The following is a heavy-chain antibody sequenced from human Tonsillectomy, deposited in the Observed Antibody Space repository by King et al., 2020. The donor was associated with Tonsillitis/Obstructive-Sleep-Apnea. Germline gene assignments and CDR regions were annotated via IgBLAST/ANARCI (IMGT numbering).Heavy chain of an antibody. CDR3: ARVGVEDSGYDPSYYYYYYMDV. D-gene: IGHD5-12*01. V-gene: IGHV1-69*01. J-gene: IGHJ6*03. Sequence: QLVQSGAEVKKPGSSVKVSCKASGGTFSNYAISWVRQAPGQGLEWMGGIIPIFGTANYAQKFQGRVTITADESTSTAYMGLSSLGSEDTAVYYRARVGVEDSGYDPSYYYYYYMDVWGKGTTVTVSS. CDR2: IIPIFGTA. CDR1: GGTFSNYA.